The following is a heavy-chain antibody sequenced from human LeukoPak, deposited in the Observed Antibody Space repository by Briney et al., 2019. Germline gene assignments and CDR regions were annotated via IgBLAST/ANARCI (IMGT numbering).Heavy chain of an antibody. J-gene: IGHJ6*02. CDR3: AITIVSSGWFVSYYGMDV. CDR2: IYTSGST. V-gene: IGHV4-4*07. Sequence: SETLSLTCTVSGCFISSSYWSWIRQPAGKGLEWIGRIYTSGSTNCNPSLKSRVTMSVDTSKNQFSLKLSSVTAADTAVYYCAITIVSSGWFVSYYGMDVWGQGTTVTVSS. CDR1: GCFISSSY. D-gene: IGHD6-19*01.